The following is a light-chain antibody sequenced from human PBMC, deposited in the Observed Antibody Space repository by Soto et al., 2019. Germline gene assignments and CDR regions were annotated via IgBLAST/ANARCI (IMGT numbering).Light chain of an antibody. J-gene: IGKJ5*01. CDR2: DAS. CDR1: QSVSSY. CDR3: QQYGSSPIT. Sequence: EIVLTQSPATLSVSPGERAPLSCRASQSVSSYLAWYQQKPGQAPRLLIYDASNRATGIPARFSGSGSGTDFTLTISRLEPEDFAVYYCQQYGSSPITVGQGTRLEIK. V-gene: IGKV3-11*01.